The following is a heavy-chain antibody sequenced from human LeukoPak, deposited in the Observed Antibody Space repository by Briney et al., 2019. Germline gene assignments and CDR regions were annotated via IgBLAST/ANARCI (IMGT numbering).Heavy chain of an antibody. J-gene: IGHJ4*02. Sequence: GGSVRLSCAASGFTFSSYGMHWVRQAPGKGLEWVAFIRYDGSNKYYADSVKGRFTISRDNSKNTLYLQMNSLRAEDTAVYYCAKDTGKYSSGWTDYWGQGTLVTVSS. CDR3: AKDTGKYSSGWTDY. CDR2: IRYDGSNK. CDR1: GFTFSSYG. V-gene: IGHV3-30*02. D-gene: IGHD6-19*01.